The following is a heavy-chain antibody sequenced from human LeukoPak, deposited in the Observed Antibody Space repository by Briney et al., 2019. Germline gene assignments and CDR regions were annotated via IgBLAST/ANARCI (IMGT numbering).Heavy chain of an antibody. D-gene: IGHD3-22*01. CDR1: GLTFSSHW. CDR2: IDTDGSST. V-gene: IGHV3-74*01. Sequence: PGGSLRLSCAASGLTFSSHWMHWVRQAPGKGLVWVSRIDTDGSSTTYADSVKGRFTISRDNAKNTLYLQINSLRAEDTAVYYCARVRVSSGYYIDYWGQGTLVTVSS. J-gene: IGHJ4*02. CDR3: ARVRVSSGYYIDY.